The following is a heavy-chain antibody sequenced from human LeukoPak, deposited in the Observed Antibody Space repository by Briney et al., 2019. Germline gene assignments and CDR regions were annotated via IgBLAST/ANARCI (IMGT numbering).Heavy chain of an antibody. CDR1: GGSISGQF. CDR2: INTSGST. Sequence: SETLSLTCTVSGGSISGQFWTWIRQPAGKGLEWIGRINTSGSTRYSPSLSSRVTMSVDTSKRQFSLNLRSVTAADKAVYYCARGLSSDYDFNWFDSWGRGTLVTVSS. J-gene: IGHJ5*01. CDR3: ARGLSSDYDFNWFDS. D-gene: IGHD3-3*01. V-gene: IGHV4-4*07.